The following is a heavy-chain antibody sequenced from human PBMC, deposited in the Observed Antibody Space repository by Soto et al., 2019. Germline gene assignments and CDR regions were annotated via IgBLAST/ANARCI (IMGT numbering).Heavy chain of an antibody. Sequence: QVQLQQWGAGLLKPSETLSLTCAVYGGSFSGYYWSWIRQPPGKGLEWIGEINHSGSTNYNPSLKSRVTISVDTSKNQFSLKLSSVTAADTAVYYCASRRGANGEDYWGQGTLVTVSS. V-gene: IGHV4-34*01. D-gene: IGHD4-17*01. CDR1: GGSFSGYY. J-gene: IGHJ4*02. CDR2: INHSGST. CDR3: ASRRGANGEDY.